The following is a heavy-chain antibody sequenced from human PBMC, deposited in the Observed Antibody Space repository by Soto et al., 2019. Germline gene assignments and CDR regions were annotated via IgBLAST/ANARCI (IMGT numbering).Heavy chain of an antibody. CDR2: INPSGGST. D-gene: IGHD1-26*01. Sequence: ASVKVSCKTSGYTFTSYHISWVRQAPGQGLEWMGIINPSGGSTSYAQKFQGRVTMTRDTSTSTVYMELSSLRSEDTAVYYCARSPATTDGSVAPIDYWGQGTLVTVSS. V-gene: IGHV1-46*03. J-gene: IGHJ4*02. CDR1: GYTFTSYH. CDR3: ARSPATTDGSVAPIDY.